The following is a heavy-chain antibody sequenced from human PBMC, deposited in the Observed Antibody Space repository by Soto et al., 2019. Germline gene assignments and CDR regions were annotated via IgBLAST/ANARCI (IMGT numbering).Heavy chain of an antibody. CDR1: GGTFSSYA. D-gene: IGHD6-13*01. V-gene: IGHV1-69*01. J-gene: IGHJ4*02. CDR3: ARVGRKGYSSSWYYFDY. CDR2: IIPIFGTA. Sequence: QVQLVQSGAEVKKPGSSVKVSCKASGGTFSSYAISWVRQAPGQGLEWMGGIIPIFGTANYAQKFQGRVTITAEESTSTAYMELSSLRSEDTAVYYCARVGRKGYSSSWYYFDYWGQGTLVTVSS.